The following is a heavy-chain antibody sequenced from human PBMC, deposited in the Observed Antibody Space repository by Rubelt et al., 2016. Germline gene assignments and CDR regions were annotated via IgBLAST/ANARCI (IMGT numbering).Heavy chain of an antibody. J-gene: IGHJ5*02. D-gene: IGHD1-1*01. CDR3: ASDPKDGTFDP. V-gene: IGHV3-53*01. CDR2: IYSGGST. Sequence: GKGLQWVSVIYSGGSTYYADSVKGRFTISRDNAKNSLYLQMNSLRAEDTAVYYCASDPKDGTFDPWGQGTLVTVSS.